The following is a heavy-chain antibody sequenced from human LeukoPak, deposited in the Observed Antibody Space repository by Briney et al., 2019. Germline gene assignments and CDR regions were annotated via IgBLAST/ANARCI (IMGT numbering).Heavy chain of an antibody. CDR1: GGTFSSYA. D-gene: IGHD5-18*01. CDR2: IIPILGIA. V-gene: IGHV1-69*04. J-gene: IGHJ5*02. Sequence: SVKVSCKASGGTFSSYAISWVRQAPGQGLEWMGRIIPILGIANYAQKFQGRVTITADKSTSTAYMELSSLRSEDTAVYYCARATPAVGTVCSWFDPWGQGTLVTVSS. CDR3: ARATPAVGTVCSWFDP.